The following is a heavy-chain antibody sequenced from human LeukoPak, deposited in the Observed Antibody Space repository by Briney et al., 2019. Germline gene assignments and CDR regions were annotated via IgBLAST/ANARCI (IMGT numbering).Heavy chain of an antibody. V-gene: IGHV1-24*01. D-gene: IGHD6-13*01. CDR1: GYTLTELS. J-gene: IGHJ4*02. CDR3: ATDDGQQQLLRHY. Sequence: GASVKVSCKVSGYTLTELSMHWVRQAPGKGLEWMGGFDPEDGETIYAQKFQGRVTMTEDTSTDTAYMELSSLRSEDTAVYYCATDDGQQQLLRHYWGQGTLLTVSS. CDR2: FDPEDGET.